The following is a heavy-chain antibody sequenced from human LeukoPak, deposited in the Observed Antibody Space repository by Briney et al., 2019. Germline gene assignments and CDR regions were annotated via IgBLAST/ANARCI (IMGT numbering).Heavy chain of an antibody. CDR2: IKSEAYGGTT. Sequence: GGSLRLSCEASGFALNDAWMTWVRQAPGKGLECVGCIKSEAYGGTTNYAAPLKGRFDISRDDSRNTLYLQMNSLKTEDTAVYYCHTDRQLVPFDYWGQGTLVTVSS. J-gene: IGHJ4*02. D-gene: IGHD6-6*01. CDR1: GFALNDAW. CDR3: HTDRQLVPFDY. V-gene: IGHV3-15*01.